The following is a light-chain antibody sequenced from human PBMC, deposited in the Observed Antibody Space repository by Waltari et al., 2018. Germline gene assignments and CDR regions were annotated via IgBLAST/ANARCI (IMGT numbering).Light chain of an antibody. V-gene: IGKV3-11*01. Sequence: EIVLTQSPATLTLSPGESATLSCRDSQSVSSYLAWYQQKPGQAPRLLIYDASKRATGIPARFSGSGSGTDFTLTISSLEPEDFAVYYCQQRSNWPLTFGGGTKVEIK. J-gene: IGKJ4*01. CDR3: QQRSNWPLT. CDR1: QSVSSY. CDR2: DAS.